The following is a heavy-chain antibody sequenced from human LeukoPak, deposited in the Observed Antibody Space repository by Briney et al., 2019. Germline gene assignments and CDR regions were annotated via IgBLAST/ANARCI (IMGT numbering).Heavy chain of an antibody. Sequence: SQTLSLTCAISGDSLSNNNVAWNWIRQSPSRGLEWGGRTYYRPKFNTDYAVSVKSRIAINSDTSKNQFSLQLTSVTPEDTGVYYCARGSHSSFDYWGQGTLVTVSS. J-gene: IGHJ4*02. CDR1: GDSLSNNNVA. V-gene: IGHV6-1*01. D-gene: IGHD3-10*01. CDR3: ARGSHSSFDY. CDR2: TYYRPKFNT.